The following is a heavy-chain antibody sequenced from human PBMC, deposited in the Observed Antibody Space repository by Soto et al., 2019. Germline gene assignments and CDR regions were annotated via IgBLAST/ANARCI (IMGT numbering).Heavy chain of an antibody. D-gene: IGHD2-15*01. J-gene: IGHJ4*02. Sequence: PSETLSLTCTVSGGSISSGGYYWSWIRQHPGKGLDWIGYIYYSGSTYYNPSLKSRVTISVDTSKNQFSLKLSSVTAAGTAVYYCAGYCSGGSCLYYFDYWGQGTLVTVS. CDR3: AGYCSGGSCLYYFDY. CDR1: GGSISSGGYY. CDR2: IYYSGST. V-gene: IGHV4-31*03.